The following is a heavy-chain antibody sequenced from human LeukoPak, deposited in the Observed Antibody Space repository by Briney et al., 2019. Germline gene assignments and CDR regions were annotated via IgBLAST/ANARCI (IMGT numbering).Heavy chain of an antibody. Sequence: GGSLTLSCPASGFTFSSYAMSWVRQAPGKGLEWVSAISGSGGSTYYADSVKGRFTISRDNSKNTLYLQMNSLRAEDTAVYYCAKEYYYGSGSDAFDIWGQGTMVTVSS. V-gene: IGHV3-23*01. D-gene: IGHD3-10*01. CDR3: AKEYYYGSGSDAFDI. CDR2: ISGSGGST. J-gene: IGHJ3*02. CDR1: GFTFSSYA.